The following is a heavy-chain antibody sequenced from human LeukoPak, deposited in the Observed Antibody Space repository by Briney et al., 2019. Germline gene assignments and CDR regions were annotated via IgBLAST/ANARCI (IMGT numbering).Heavy chain of an antibody. CDR1: GLTFSSYD. Sequence: SGGSLRLSCEASGLTFSSYDMHWVRQATGKGLEWVSAIGTAGDTYYPGSVKGRFTISRENAKNSLYLQMNSLRAGDTAVYYCARLGRSGGAFDIWGQGTMVTVSS. CDR2: IGTAGDT. CDR3: ARLGRSGGAFDI. J-gene: IGHJ3*02. D-gene: IGHD1-1*01. V-gene: IGHV3-13*01.